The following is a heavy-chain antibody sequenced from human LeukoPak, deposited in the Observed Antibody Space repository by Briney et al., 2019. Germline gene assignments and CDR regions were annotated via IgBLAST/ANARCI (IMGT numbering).Heavy chain of an antibody. J-gene: IGHJ4*02. V-gene: IGHV3-30*02. CDR3: ARDAYHSGDLDQ. CDR1: GFAFSNHI. Sequence: GGSLRLSCAASGFAFSNHIMHWVRQAPGKGLEWVSFIRFDGTNRRYVDSVKGRFTISRDNPNNMLYLQMNSLKFDDTAVYYCARDAYHSGDLDQWGEGTLVIVSS. CDR2: IRFDGTNR. D-gene: IGHD3/OR15-3a*01.